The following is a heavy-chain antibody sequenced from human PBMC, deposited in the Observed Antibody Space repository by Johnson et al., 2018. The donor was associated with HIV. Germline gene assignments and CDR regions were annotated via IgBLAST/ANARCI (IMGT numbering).Heavy chain of an antibody. CDR1: GFIVSSNY. CDR2: LYSGGST. V-gene: IGHV3-66*01. J-gene: IGHJ3*02. CDR3: AKDGGVAAAVGVVAFDI. Sequence: VQLVESGGGLVQPGGSLRLSCAASGFIVSSNYMSWVRQAPGKGLEWVSVLYSGGSTYYADSVKGRFSISRDNSKKQLYLQMNSLRAEDTAVYYCAKDGGVAAAVGVVAFDIWGQGTMVTVSS. D-gene: IGHD6-13*01.